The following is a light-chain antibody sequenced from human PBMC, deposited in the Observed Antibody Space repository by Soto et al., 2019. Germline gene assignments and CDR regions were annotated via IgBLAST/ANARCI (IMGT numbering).Light chain of an antibody. J-gene: IGLJ2*01. V-gene: IGLV2-14*01. CDR1: SSDVGGYNY. CDR3: SSYTSSSPL. CDR2: DVS. Sequence: QSALTQPASVSGSPGQSITISCTGTSSDVGGYNYVSWYQQHPGKAPQLMIYDVSNRPSGVSNRFSGSKSGNTASLTISGLQAEDEADYYCSSYTSSSPLFGGGTKVTVL.